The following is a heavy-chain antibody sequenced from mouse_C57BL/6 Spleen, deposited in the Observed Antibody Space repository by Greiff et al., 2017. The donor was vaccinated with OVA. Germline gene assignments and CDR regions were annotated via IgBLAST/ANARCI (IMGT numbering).Heavy chain of an antibody. Sequence: QVQLQQSGAELVKPGASVKMSCKASGYTFTSYWITWVKQRPGQGLEWIGDIYPGSGSTNYNEKFKSKATLTVDTSSSTAYMQLSSLTSEDSAVYYCARIYYDYSWFAYWGQGTLVTVSA. CDR2: IYPGSGST. D-gene: IGHD2-4*01. J-gene: IGHJ3*01. CDR1: GYTFTSYW. CDR3: ARIYYDYSWFAY. V-gene: IGHV1-55*01.